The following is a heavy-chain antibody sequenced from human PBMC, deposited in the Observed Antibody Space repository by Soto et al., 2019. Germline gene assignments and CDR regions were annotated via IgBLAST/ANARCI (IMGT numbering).Heavy chain of an antibody. CDR1: GYTFTSYT. J-gene: IGHJ6*02. CDR3: ARQKGINNYYGMDV. Sequence: GASVKVSCKASGYTFTSYTFSWVRQAPARGLEWMGWSNANNGNIRYGQKLQGRVTMTTDTSTSTVSAEVWSLRSYDTAGYYCARQKGINNYYGMDVWGQGTTVTVSS. D-gene: IGHD3-10*01. V-gene: IGHV1-18*04. CDR2: SNANNGNI.